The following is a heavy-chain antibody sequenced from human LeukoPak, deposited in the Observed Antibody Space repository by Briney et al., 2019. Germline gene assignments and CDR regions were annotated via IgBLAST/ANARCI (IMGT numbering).Heavy chain of an antibody. CDR2: MSYDGSNK. V-gene: IGHV3-30-3*01. Sequence: PGRSLRLSCAASGFTFSSYAMHWVRQAPGKGLEWVTLMSYDGSNKYYTDSVKGRFTISRDNSKDTLYLQMNSLGAEDTAVYYCARSTPAYSYGVDYWGQGTLVTVSS. CDR1: GFTFSSYA. D-gene: IGHD5-18*01. CDR3: ARSTPAYSYGVDY. J-gene: IGHJ4*02.